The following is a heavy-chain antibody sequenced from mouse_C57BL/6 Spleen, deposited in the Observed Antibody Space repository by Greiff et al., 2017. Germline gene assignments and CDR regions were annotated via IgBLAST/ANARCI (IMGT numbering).Heavy chain of an antibody. CDR2: IYPGDGDT. CDR1: GYAFSSSW. V-gene: IGHV1-82*01. J-gene: IGHJ4*01. D-gene: IGHD2-3*01. CDR3: ARGKYEGGYAMDY. Sequence: QVQLQQSGPELVKPGASVKISCKASGYAFSSSWMNWVKQRPGKGLGWIGRIYPGDGDTNYNGKFKGKATLTADKSSSTAYMQLSSLTSEDSAVYFCARGKYEGGYAMDYWGQGTSVTVSS.